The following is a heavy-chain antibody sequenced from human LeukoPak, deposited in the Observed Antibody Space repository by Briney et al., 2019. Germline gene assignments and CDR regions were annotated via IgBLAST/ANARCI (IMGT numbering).Heavy chain of an antibody. J-gene: IGHJ3*02. CDR2: VSSSSSTI. CDR3: ARVVIAANPDAFDI. D-gene: IGHD2-15*01. Sequence: GGSLRLSCAASGFTFSNYNINWVRQAPGKGLEWLSYVSSSSSTIYYAHSVKGRFTISRDNAKNSLYLQMNSLRDEDTAVYYCARVVIAANPDAFDIWGQGTMVTVSS. V-gene: IGHV3-48*02. CDR1: GFTFSNYN.